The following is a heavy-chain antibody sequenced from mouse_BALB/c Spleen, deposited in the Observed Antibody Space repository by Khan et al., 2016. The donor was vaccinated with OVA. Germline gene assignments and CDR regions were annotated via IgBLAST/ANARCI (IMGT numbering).Heavy chain of an antibody. J-gene: IGHJ3*01. CDR1: GFNIKDSY. CDR2: IDPENGKT. Sequence: VQLQQSGADLVRPGALVKLSCKASGFNIKDSYMHWVKQRPEQGLEWIGWIDPENGKTIYDPKFQGKASITADTSSNTAYMQLISLTSEDTAVYYCARSGYFAWFGYWGQGTLVTVSA. CDR3: ARSGYFAWFGY. V-gene: IGHV14-1*02.